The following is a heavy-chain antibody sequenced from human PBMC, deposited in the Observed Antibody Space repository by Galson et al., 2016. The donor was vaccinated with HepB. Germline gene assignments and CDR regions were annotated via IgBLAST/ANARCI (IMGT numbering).Heavy chain of an antibody. J-gene: IGHJ4*02. Sequence: PALVKPTQTLTLTCTFAGFSLSTAGVGVGWIRQPPGKALEWLALIYWGDDERYSPSLKNRLTIPKDSSKNQVVLTMTNMDPVDPATYCCAHITPLATIDFWGQGALVTVSS. CDR3: AHITPLATIDF. V-gene: IGHV2-5*02. CDR2: IYWGDDE. CDR1: GFSLSTAGVG.